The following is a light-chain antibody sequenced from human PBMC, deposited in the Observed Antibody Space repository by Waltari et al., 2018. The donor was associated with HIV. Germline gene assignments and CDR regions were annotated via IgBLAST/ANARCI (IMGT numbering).Light chain of an antibody. J-gene: IGLJ1*01. Sequence: QSALTQPASVSGSPGQSITISCTGTSSDVGGYNYVSWYQQHPGKAPKLIIYDVSYRPSWVSNRFSGSKSGDTASLTISGLQAEDEADYYCSSYTSRNSYVFGTATKVTVL. V-gene: IGLV2-14*03. CDR2: DVS. CDR3: SSYTSRNSYV. CDR1: SSDVGGYNY.